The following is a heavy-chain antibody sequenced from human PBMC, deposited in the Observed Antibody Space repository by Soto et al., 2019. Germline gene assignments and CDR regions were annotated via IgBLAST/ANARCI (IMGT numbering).Heavy chain of an antibody. CDR3: ARGYNWNYLRRNWFDP. CDR1: GGSFSGYY. D-gene: IGHD1-7*01. CDR2: INHSGST. J-gene: IGHJ5*02. V-gene: IGHV4-34*01. Sequence: PSETLSLTCAVYGGSFSGYYWSWIRQPPGKGLEWIGEINHSGSTNYNPSLKSRVTISVDTSKNQFSLKLSSVTAADTAVYYCARGYNWNYLRRNWFDPWGQGTLVTVSS.